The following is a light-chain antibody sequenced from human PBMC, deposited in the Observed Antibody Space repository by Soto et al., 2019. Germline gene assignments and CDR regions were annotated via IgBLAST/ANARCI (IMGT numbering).Light chain of an antibody. CDR2: ASS. CDR1: QSIGSN. Sequence: EIVITQSPAPLSVSPGERATLSCRASQSIGSNLAWYQQKPGQAPRLVIYASSIRASDFPARFSGSGSGTDFTLTISRLEPEDFSVFYCQQYGTSEIIFGQGTRLEI. J-gene: IGKJ5*01. CDR3: QQYGTSEII. V-gene: IGKV3-15*01.